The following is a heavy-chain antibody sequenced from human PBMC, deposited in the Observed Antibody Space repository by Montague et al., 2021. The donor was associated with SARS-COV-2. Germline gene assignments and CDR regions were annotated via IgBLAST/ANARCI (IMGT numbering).Heavy chain of an antibody. J-gene: IGHJ5*02. V-gene: IGHV4-59*01. Sequence: SETLSLTCSVSNDSINSYYWSWVRQPPGKRLEWIGYIYYRGSTNYNPSLESRVTISVDTSKNQFSLKLRSVTAADTAVYFCAREGLNNWFDPWGQGTLVIVSS. CDR2: IYYRGST. CDR3: AREGLNNWFDP. CDR1: NDSINSYY.